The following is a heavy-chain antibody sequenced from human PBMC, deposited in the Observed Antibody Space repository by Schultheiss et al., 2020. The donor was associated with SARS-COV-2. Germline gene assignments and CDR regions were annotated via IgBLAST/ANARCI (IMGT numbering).Heavy chain of an antibody. CDR1: GFTFSGFD. D-gene: IGHD7-27*01. J-gene: IGHJ4*02. CDR2: IGTGDDT. CDR3: VRELGDY. V-gene: IGHV3-13*01. Sequence: GESLKISCAASGFTFSGFDMHWVRQAAGKGLEWVSTIGTGDDTYYVGSVKGRFTISRENAKNSLYLQMNSLRAEDTALYYCVRELGDYWGQGALVTVSS.